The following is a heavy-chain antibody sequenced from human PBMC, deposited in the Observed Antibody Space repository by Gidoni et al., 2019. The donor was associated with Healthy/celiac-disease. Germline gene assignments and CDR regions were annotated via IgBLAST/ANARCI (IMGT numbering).Heavy chain of an antibody. J-gene: IGHJ4*02. Sequence: EVQLLESGGGLVQPGGSLRLSCADSVFAFSSYAMSWVRQAPGKGLEWVSAISGSGGSTYYADSVKGRFTISRDNSKNTLYLQMNSLRAEDTAVYYCAKDNRITIFGVVTGGFDYWGQGTLVTVSS. CDR3: AKDNRITIFGVVTGGFDY. CDR2: ISGSGGST. V-gene: IGHV3-23*01. CDR1: VFAFSSYA. D-gene: IGHD3-3*01.